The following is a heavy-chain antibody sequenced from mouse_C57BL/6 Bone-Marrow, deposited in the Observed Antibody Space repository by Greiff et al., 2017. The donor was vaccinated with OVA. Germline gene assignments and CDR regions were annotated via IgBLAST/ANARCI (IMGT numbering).Heavy chain of an antibody. D-gene: IGHD1-1*01. Sequence: ESGPGLVKPSQSLSLTCSVTGYSITSGYYWNWIRQFPGNKLEWMGYISYDGSNNYNPSLKNRISITRDTSKNQFFLKLNSVTTEDTATYYCARGHYGSSYPYYFDYWGQGTTLTVSS. CDR2: ISYDGSN. J-gene: IGHJ2*01. CDR1: GYSITSGYY. V-gene: IGHV3-6*01. CDR3: ARGHYGSSYPYYFDY.